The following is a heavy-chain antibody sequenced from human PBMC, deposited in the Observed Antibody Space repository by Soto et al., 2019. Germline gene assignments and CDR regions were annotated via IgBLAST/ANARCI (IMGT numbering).Heavy chain of an antibody. Sequence: GASVKVSCKASGFTFTSSAVQWVRQARVQRLEWIGWIVVGSGNTNYAQKFQERVTITRDMSTSTAYMELSSLRSEDTAVYYCAAAPGTGTYYYDSSGYPDAFDIWGQGTMVTVSS. CDR1: GFTFTSSA. CDR3: AAAPGTGTYYYDSSGYPDAFDI. D-gene: IGHD3-22*01. J-gene: IGHJ3*02. CDR2: IVVGSGNT. V-gene: IGHV1-58*01.